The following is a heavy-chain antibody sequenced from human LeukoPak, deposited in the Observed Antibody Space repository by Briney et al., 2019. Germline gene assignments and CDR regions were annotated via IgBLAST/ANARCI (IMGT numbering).Heavy chain of an antibody. CDR1: GGTFSSYA. V-gene: IGHV1-69*13. J-gene: IGHJ6*02. CDR2: IIPIFGTA. CDR3: ARVDYYLYYYGMDV. D-gene: IGHD3-22*01. Sequence: ASVKVSCTASGGTFSSYAISWVRQAPGQGLEWMGGIIPIFGTANYAQKFQGRVTITADESTSTAYMELSSLRSEDTAVYYCARVDYYLYYYGMDVWGQGTTVTVSS.